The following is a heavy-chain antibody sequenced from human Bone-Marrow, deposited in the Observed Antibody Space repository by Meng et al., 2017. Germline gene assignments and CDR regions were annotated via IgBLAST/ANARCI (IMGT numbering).Heavy chain of an antibody. Sequence: QVQLQESGPGLVKPSQTLSLTFPVSGGSISSGDYYWSWIRQPPGKGLEWIGYIYYTGTTYYNPSLKSRLTISVDTSKNQFSLNLTSVTAADTAVYYCARDTDFWSASNWFDPWGPGTLVTVSS. CDR1: GGSISSGDYY. CDR2: IYYTGTT. CDR3: ARDTDFWSASNWFDP. J-gene: IGHJ5*02. D-gene: IGHD3-3*01. V-gene: IGHV4-30-4*08.